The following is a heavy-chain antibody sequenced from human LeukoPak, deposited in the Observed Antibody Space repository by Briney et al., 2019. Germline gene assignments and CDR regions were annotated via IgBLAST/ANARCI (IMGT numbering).Heavy chain of an antibody. CDR1: GFTFSSYS. CDR2: ISSSSSYI. V-gene: IGHV3-21*01. J-gene: IGHJ4*02. CDR3: ARDDVWGSYRYPL. Sequence: GGSLRLSCAASGFTFSSYSMNWVRQAPGKGLEWVSSISSSSSYIYYADSVKGRFTISRDNSKNTLYLQMNSLRAEDTAVYYCARDDVWGSYRYPLWGQGTLVTVSS. D-gene: IGHD3-16*02.